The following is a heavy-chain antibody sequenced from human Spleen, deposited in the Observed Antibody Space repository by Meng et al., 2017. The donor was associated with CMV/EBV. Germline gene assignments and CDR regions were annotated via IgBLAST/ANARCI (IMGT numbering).Heavy chain of an antibody. Sequence: SETLSLTCAVYGGSFGGYYWTWIRQPPGKGLEWIGEINHSGSTNYNPSLKSRVTISGDTSKNQLSLRLNSVTAADTAVYYCARGGVAARLRWFDPWGQGTLVTVSS. V-gene: IGHV4-34*01. D-gene: IGHD6-6*01. CDR2: INHSGST. J-gene: IGHJ5*02. CDR3: ARGGVAARLRWFDP. CDR1: GGSFGGYY.